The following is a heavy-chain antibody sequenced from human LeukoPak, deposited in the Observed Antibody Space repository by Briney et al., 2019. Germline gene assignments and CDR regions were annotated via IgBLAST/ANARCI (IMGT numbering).Heavy chain of an antibody. CDR1: GYSISSGYY. CDR3: ASQVGLGKGSFDY. J-gene: IGHJ4*02. V-gene: IGHV4-38-2*02. D-gene: IGHD5/OR15-5a*01. CDR2: IYHSGST. Sequence: SETLSLTCTVSGYSISSGYYWGWIRQPPGKGLEWIGSIYHSGSTYYNPSLKSRVTISVDTSKNQFSLKLSSVTAADTAVYYCASQVGLGKGSFDYWGQGTLVTVSS.